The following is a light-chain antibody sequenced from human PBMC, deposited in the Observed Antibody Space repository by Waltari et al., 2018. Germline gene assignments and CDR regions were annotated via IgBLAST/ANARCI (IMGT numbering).Light chain of an antibody. CDR1: TTDVVRDDL. J-gene: IGLJ3*02. Sequence: SALPPPAAAAAAPGQPSTITCCSGTTDVVRDDLVSSCYQQPPDKAPKLIIYDDTRRPSGVSNRFSGSKSGNTASLTISGLQAEDEADYYCCSYTNSRTWVFGGGTKLTVL. CDR2: DDT. V-gene: IGLV2-14*03. CDR3: CSYTNSRTWV.